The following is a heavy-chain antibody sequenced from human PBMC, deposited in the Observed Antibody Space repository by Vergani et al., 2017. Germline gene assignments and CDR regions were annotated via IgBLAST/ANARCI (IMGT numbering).Heavy chain of an antibody. V-gene: IGHV3-23*01. CDR2: ISGSGGST. Sequence: EVQLLESGGDLVQPGGSLRLSCAASGFTFNHSAMNWVRQAPGKGLEWVSGISGSGGSTYFAGSVKGRFTISRDSSKNTLYLQMNSLSAGDTAVYYCAKANPRNSGYEYLYYYHAMDVWGQGTTVTVSS. CDR1: GFTFNHSA. D-gene: IGHD5-12*01. CDR3: AKANPRNSGYEYLYYYHAMDV. J-gene: IGHJ6*02.